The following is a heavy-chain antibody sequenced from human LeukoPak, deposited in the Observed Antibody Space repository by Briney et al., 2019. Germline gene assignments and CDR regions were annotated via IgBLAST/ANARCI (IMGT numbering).Heavy chain of an antibody. CDR1: GFTFSRYW. J-gene: IGHJ3*02. CDR3: ARGDYFDSSGYFIDAFDI. CDR2: IRQDGSAK. D-gene: IGHD3-22*01. V-gene: IGHV3-7*04. Sequence: GGSLRLSCAASGFTFSRYWMSWVRQAPGKGLEGVGNIRQDGSAKYYLDSVKGRFTISRDNAKNSLYLQMNSLRAEDTAVYYCARGDYFDSSGYFIDAFDIWGQGTKVTVSS.